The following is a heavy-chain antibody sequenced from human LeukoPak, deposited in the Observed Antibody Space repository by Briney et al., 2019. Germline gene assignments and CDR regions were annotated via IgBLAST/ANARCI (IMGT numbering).Heavy chain of an antibody. J-gene: IGHJ6*03. CDR1: GYTFTSYY. V-gene: IGHV1-46*01. CDR2: INPSGGST. CDR3: AREYSSSWYGGYYYYMDV. D-gene: IGHD6-13*01. Sequence: ASVKVSCKASGYTFTSYYMHWVRQAPGQGLEWMGIINPSGGSTSYAQKFQGRVTMTRDMSTSTVYMELRSLRSDDTAVYYCAREYSSSWYGGYYYYMDVWGKGTTVTVSS.